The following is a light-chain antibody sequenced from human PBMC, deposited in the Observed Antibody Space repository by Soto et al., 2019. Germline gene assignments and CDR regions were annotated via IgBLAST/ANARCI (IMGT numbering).Light chain of an antibody. CDR2: DAS. Sequence: AIRMTQSPSSLSASTGDRVTITCRASQGISSYLNWYQQKPGKAPKLLIYDASTLESGVPSRFSGSGSETQFTLTISSLQPEDFATYYCQQHYTYTWTFGQGTKVDI. J-gene: IGKJ1*01. CDR1: QGISSY. V-gene: IGKV1-8*01. CDR3: QQHYTYTWT.